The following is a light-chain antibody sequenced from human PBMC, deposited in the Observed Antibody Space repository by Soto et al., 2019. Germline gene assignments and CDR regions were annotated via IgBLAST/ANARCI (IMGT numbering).Light chain of an antibody. J-gene: IGLJ3*02. Sequence: QSALTQPASVSGSPGQSITISCTGTSSDVGGYNHVAWYQQYPGKAPKLIIFEVSDRPSGISNRFSGSKSANTASLSISGLQAEDEADYYCSSYTTTSTLVFGGGTKVTVL. CDR2: EVS. V-gene: IGLV2-14*01. CDR3: SSYTTTSTLV. CDR1: SSDVGGYNH.